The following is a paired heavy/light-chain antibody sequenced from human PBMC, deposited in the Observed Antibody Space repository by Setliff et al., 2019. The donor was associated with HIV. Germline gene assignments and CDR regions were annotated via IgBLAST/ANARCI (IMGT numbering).Light chain of an antibody. CDR2: DNN. CDR1: SSNIGNSY. Sequence: QSVLTQPPSVSAAPGQEVTISCSGTSSNIGNSYVSWYQQLPRTAPKLLIYDNNKRPSGIPDRFSGSKSGTSATLGITGLQTGDEADYYCATWDTSLSVVIFGGGTNLTVL. CDR3: ATWDTSLSVVI. J-gene: IGLJ2*01. V-gene: IGLV1-51*01.
Heavy chain of an antibody. CDR2: ISGSGGST. V-gene: IGHV3-23*01. CDR1: GFTFSNYA. CDR3: AKGATEGFDF. D-gene: IGHD2-15*01. Sequence: EVQLLESGGDLVQPGGSLRLSCTASGFTFSNYAMSWVRQAPGKGLEWVSSISGSGGSTNYPGSLKGRFTIFRDNFRNTLYLQIINFRAEDTALYYCAKGATEGFDFWGQGTFVGVSS. J-gene: IGHJ4*02.